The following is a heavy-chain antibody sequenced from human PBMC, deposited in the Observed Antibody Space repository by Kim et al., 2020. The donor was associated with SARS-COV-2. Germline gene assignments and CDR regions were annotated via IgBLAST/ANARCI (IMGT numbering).Heavy chain of an antibody. V-gene: IGHV1-69*04. Sequence: NYAQKFQGRVTITADKSTSTAYMELSSLRSEDTAVYYCACELPKVSWFDPWGQGTLVTVSS. J-gene: IGHJ5*02. CDR3: ACELPKVSWFDP. D-gene: IGHD2-15*01.